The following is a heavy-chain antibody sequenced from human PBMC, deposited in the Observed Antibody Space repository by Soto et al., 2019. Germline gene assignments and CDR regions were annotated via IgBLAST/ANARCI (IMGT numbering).Heavy chain of an antibody. CDR2: INHSGST. Sequence: SETLSLTCAVYGGSFSGYYWSWIRQPPGKGLEWIGEINHSGSTSYNPSLKSRVTISVDTSKNQFSLKLSSVTAADTAVYYCASIGNCTNGVCYQEGLDYWGQGTLVTVSS. J-gene: IGHJ4*02. CDR1: GGSFSGYY. D-gene: IGHD2-8*01. V-gene: IGHV4-34*01. CDR3: ASIGNCTNGVCYQEGLDY.